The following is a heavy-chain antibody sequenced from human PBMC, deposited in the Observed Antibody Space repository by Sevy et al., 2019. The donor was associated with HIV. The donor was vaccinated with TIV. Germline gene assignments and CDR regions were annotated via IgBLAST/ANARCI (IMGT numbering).Heavy chain of an antibody. V-gene: IGHV3-21*01. CDR1: GFTFSSYT. Sequence: GGSLRLSCADSGFTFSSYTMNWVRQAPGTGLEWVSSISSTGNYIYYADSLKGRFSISRDNAKNSLYLQMNSLRAEDTAVYYCARGSHDYGDYDRDVGFDYWGQRTLVTVSS. CDR2: ISSTGNYI. CDR3: ARGSHDYGDYDRDVGFDY. J-gene: IGHJ4*02. D-gene: IGHD4-17*01.